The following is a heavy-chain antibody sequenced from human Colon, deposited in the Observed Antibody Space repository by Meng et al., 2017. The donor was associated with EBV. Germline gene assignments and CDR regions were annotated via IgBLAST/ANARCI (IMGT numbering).Heavy chain of an antibody. D-gene: IGHD3-10*01. V-gene: IGHV4-34*01. Sequence: CGAGHLNPPEPLSRSSAVYVGAVRDDYWTLTRLPPGKGLECIGEIDHRRNTKYNPSLTSRVTISLDTSKKQFSLKVSSVTAADSAVYYCARRGPSGNFSPWSQGALVTVSS. CDR3: ARRGPSGNFSP. J-gene: IGHJ5*02. CDR2: IDHRRNT. CDR1: VGAVRDDY.